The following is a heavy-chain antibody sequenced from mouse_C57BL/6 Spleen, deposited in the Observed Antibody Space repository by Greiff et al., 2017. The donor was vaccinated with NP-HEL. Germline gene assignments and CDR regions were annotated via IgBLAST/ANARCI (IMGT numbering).Heavy chain of an antibody. CDR1: GYTFTSYW. J-gene: IGHJ4*01. CDR3: ARSELMDY. V-gene: IGHV1-69*01. CDR2: IDPSDSYT. Sequence: QVQLQQPGAELVMPGASVKLSCKASGYTFTSYWMHWVKQRPGQGLEWIGEIDPSDSYTTYNQKFKGKSTLTVDKSSCTAYMQRSSLTSEDSAVYYCARSELMDYWGQGTSVTVSS.